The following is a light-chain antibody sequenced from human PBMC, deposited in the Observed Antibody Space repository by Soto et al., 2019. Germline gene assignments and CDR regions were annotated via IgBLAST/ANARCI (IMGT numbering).Light chain of an antibody. V-gene: IGKV1-6*01. Sequence: AIQMTQSPSSLSASVGDRVTITCRASQGIRNDLGWYQQKPGKAPKLLIYAASSLESGVPSRFSGSGSGTDFTLTITSLQAEDFATYYCLQDYNFPWTFGQGTKVDIK. CDR3: LQDYNFPWT. CDR2: AAS. CDR1: QGIRND. J-gene: IGKJ1*01.